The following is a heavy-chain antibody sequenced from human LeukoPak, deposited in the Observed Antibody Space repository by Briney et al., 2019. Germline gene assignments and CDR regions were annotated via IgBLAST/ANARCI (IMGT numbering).Heavy chain of an antibody. D-gene: IGHD3-16*01. CDR3: ARPHQDYVWGSPNY. J-gene: IGHJ4*02. V-gene: IGHV3-48*02. CDR2: ISSGSRYI. CDR1: GFTFSSYN. Sequence: GGSLRLSCAASGFTFSSYNMNWVRQAPGKGLGWVSYISSGSRYIYYADSVKGRFTISRDNAKNSLYLQMNSLRDEDTAVYYCARPHQDYVWGSPNYWGQGTLVTVSS.